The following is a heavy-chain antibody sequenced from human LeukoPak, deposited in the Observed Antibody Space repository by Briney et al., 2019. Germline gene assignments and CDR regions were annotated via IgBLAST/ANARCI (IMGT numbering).Heavy chain of an antibody. V-gene: IGHV4-34*01. D-gene: IGHD3-9*01. CDR3: ASSEYDILTGARGDY. J-gene: IGHJ4*02. CDR2: INHSGST. CDR1: GGSFSGYY. Sequence: SETLSLTCAVYGGSFSGYYWSWIRQPPGKGLEWIGEINHSGSTNYNPSLKSRVTMSVDTSKNQFSLKLSSVTAADTAVYYCASSEYDILTGARGDYWGQGTLVTVSS.